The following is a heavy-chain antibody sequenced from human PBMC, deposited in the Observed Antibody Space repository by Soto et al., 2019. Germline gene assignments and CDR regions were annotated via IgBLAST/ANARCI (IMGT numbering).Heavy chain of an antibody. D-gene: IGHD3-10*01. J-gene: IGHJ3*02. V-gene: IGHV4-30-4*01. CDR2: IYYSGST. CDR3: ARVTYYYGSGSYYPVAFDI. CDR1: GGSISSGDYY. Sequence: SETMSLTYRVSGGSISSGDYYWNWIRQPPGKGLECIGHIYYSGSTYYNSSLKSRVTISLDTSKNQFSLKLSSVTAADTAVYYCARVTYYYGSGSYYPVAFDIWGHGTMVTVSS.